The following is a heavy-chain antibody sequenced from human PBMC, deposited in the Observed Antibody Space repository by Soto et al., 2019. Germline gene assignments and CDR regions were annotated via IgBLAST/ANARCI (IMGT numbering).Heavy chain of an antibody. V-gene: IGHV4-61*01. D-gene: IGHD6-19*01. CDR2: IYYSGST. CDR1: GGSVSSGSYY. J-gene: IGHJ5*02. CDR3: ARDSRGRQWLANYNWFDP. Sequence: PSETLSLTGTVSGGSVSSGSYYWSWIRQPPGKGLEWIGYIYYSGSTNYNPSLKSRVTISVDTSKNQFSLKLSSVTAADTAVYYCARDSRGRQWLANYNWFDPWGQGTLVTVSS.